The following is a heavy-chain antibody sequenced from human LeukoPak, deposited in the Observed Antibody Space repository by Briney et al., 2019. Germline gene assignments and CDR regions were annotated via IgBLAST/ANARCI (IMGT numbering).Heavy chain of an antibody. J-gene: IGHJ4*02. CDR1: GDSISSGNYY. CDR3: ARGPYSYDSSGCFDY. Sequence: SETLSLTCTVSGDSISSGNYYWSWIRQPAGKGLEWIGRIYTSGSTNYNPSLKSRVTISVDTSKNQFSLRLNSVTATDTAMYYCARGPYSYDSSGCFDYWDQGALVTVSS. CDR2: IYTSGST. D-gene: IGHD3-22*01. V-gene: IGHV4-61*02.